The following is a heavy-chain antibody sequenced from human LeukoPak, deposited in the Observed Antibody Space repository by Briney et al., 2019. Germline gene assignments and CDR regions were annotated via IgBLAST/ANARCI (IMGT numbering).Heavy chain of an antibody. CDR1: GGTFSSYA. V-gene: IGHV1-69*13. CDR2: IIPIFGTA. D-gene: IGHD6-13*01. Sequence: SVKVSCKASGGTFSSYAISWVRQAPGQGLEWMGGIIPIFGTANYAQKFQGRVTITADESTSTAYMELSSLRSEDTAVYYCATRRRSSSSRSRYYGMDVWGQGTTVTVSS. J-gene: IGHJ6*02. CDR3: ATRRRSSSSRSRYYGMDV.